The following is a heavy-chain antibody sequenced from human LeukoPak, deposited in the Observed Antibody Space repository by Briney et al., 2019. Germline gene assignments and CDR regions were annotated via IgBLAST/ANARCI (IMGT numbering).Heavy chain of an antibody. Sequence: GGSLRLSCAASGFTFSSYAMSWVRQAPGKGLEWVSAISGSGGSTYYADSVKGRFTISRDNSKNTLYLQMNSLRAEDAAVYYCATNDFWSGYYYFDYWGQGTLVTVSS. CDR3: ATNDFWSGYYYFDY. V-gene: IGHV3-23*01. CDR2: ISGSGGST. J-gene: IGHJ4*02. CDR1: GFTFSSYA. D-gene: IGHD3-3*01.